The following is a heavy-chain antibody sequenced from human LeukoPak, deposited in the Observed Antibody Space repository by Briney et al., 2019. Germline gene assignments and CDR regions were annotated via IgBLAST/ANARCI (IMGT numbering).Heavy chain of an antibody. CDR1: GGSISSYY. D-gene: IGHD3-16*01. CDR3: ASLVLGDWYFDL. V-gene: IGHV4-59*07. CDR2: IYDSGST. J-gene: IGHJ2*01. Sequence: PSDTLSLTCTLSGGSISSYYWSWIRHPPGKGLEWIGYIYDSGSTNYNPSLKSRVTISVDTSKNQFSLKLSSVTAADTAVYYCASLVLGDWYFDLWGRGTLVTVSS.